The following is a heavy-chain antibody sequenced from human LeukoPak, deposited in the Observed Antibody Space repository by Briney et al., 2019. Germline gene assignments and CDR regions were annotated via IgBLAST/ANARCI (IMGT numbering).Heavy chain of an antibody. D-gene: IGHD1-14*01. Sequence: PGGSLRLSCAASGFTVITNDMTWVRQAPGKGLEWVSVLYSDGNTKYTQSVQGRFTISRDHSKNTLYLEMNSLSPDDTAVYYCARGVEPLAANTLAYWGQGTLVTDSS. J-gene: IGHJ4*02. CDR1: GFTVITND. CDR2: LYSDGNT. CDR3: ARGVEPLAANTLAY. V-gene: IGHV3-53*01.